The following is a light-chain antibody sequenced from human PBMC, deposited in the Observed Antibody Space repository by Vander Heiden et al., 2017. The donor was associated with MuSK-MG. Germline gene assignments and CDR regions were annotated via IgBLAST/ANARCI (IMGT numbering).Light chain of an antibody. CDR1: QGIASY. Sequence: DIQLTQSPSFLSASVGDRVTITCRASQGIASYLAWYQQKPGKAPKLLIYAASTLQSGVPSRFSGSGSGTDFTLTISSPQPEDFATFYCQHVNSFPITFGQGTRLEIK. V-gene: IGKV1-9*01. CDR3: QHVNSFPIT. J-gene: IGKJ5*01. CDR2: AAS.